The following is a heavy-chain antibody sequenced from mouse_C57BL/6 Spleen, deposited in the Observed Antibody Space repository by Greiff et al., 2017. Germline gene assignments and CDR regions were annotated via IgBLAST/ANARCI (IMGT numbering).Heavy chain of an antibody. Sequence: VKLQQSGAELARPGASVKLSCKASGYTFTSYGISWVKQRTGQGLEWIGEIYPRSGNTYYNEKFKGKATLTADKSSRTAYIELRSLTSEDSAVYFCARQDVFTSSDYWGQGTTLTVSS. D-gene: IGHD5-1*01. V-gene: IGHV1-81*01. J-gene: IGHJ2*01. CDR1: GYTFTSYG. CDR3: ARQDVFTSSDY. CDR2: IYPRSGNT.